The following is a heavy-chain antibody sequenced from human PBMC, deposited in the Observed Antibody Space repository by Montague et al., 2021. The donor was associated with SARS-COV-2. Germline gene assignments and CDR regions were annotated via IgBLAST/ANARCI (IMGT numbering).Heavy chain of an antibody. CDR2: INHTGNT. CDR3: ARGHQGVSMIVVVMIGAEYYFDS. D-gene: IGHD3-22*01. CDR1: GGSFSNKY. Sequence: SETLSLTCAVYGGSFSNKYWTWIRQPPGKGLEWIGEINHTGNTNYKPSLKRRVTISVDTSKNQFSLKVSSVTAADTAHYFYARGHQGVSMIVVVMIGAEYYFDSWGQGSLVTVSS. J-gene: IGHJ4*02. V-gene: IGHV4-34*01.